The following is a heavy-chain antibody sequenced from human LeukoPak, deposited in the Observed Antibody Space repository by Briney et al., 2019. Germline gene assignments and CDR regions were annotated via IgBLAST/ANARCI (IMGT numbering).Heavy chain of an antibody. V-gene: IGHV4-59*01. CDR1: GGSISSYY. J-gene: IGHJ5*02. CDR3: ARGGAGCSSTSCYFRFDP. D-gene: IGHD2-2*01. Sequence: SETLSLXCTVSGGSISSYYWSWIRQPLGKGLEWIGYIYYSGSTNYNPSLKSRVTISVDTSKNQFSLKLSSVTAADTAVYYCARGGAGCSSTSCYFRFDPWGQGTLVTVSS. CDR2: IYYSGST.